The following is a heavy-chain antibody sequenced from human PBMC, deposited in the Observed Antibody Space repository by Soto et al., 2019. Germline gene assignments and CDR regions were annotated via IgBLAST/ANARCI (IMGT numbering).Heavy chain of an antibody. Sequence: EVQLLESGGGLVQPEGSLRLSCAASGFTFSSYAMSWVRQAPGKGLEWVSAISGSGGSTYYADSVKGRFTISRDNSKNTLYLQMNSLRAEDTAVYYCAKVSGSYPRAGYYFDYWGQGTLVTVSS. J-gene: IGHJ4*02. CDR3: AKVSGSYPRAGYYFDY. D-gene: IGHD1-26*01. CDR2: ISGSGGST. V-gene: IGHV3-23*01. CDR1: GFTFSSYA.